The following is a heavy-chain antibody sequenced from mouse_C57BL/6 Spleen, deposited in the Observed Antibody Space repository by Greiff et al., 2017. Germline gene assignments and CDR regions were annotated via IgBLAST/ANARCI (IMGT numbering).Heavy chain of an antibody. CDR1: GYTFTSYW. Sequence: QVQLQQPGAELVKPGASVKMSCKASGYTFTSYWLTWVKQRPGQGLEWIGDIYPGSGSTNYNEKFKSTATLPVDTSSSTAYMQLSSLTSEDSAVYYCARGHSAYTRPLVAYWGQGTLVTVSA. V-gene: IGHV1-55*01. D-gene: IGHD1-2*01. J-gene: IGHJ3*01. CDR3: ARGHSAYTRPLVAY. CDR2: IYPGSGST.